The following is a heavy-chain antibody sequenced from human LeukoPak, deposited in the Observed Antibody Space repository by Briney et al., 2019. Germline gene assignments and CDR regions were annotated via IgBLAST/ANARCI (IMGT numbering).Heavy chain of an antibody. CDR3: AREGQTNAGFDP. CDR1: GGSISSSSYY. V-gene: IGHV4-61*01. CDR2: IYYSGST. Sequence: PSETLSLTCTVSGGSISSSSYYWGWIRQPPGKGLEWIGYIYYSGSTNYNPSLKSRVTISVDTSKNQFSLKLSSVTAADTAVYYCAREGQTNAGFDPWGQGTLVTVSS. J-gene: IGHJ5*02.